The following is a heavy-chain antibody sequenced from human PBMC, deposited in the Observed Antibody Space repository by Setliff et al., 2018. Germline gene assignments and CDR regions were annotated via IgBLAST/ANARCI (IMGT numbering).Heavy chain of an antibody. CDR1: GGSISSGSYY. CDR2: IYYSGST. J-gene: IGHJ6*02. D-gene: IGHD6-13*01. CDR3: ARDEGSSYFYGMDV. V-gene: IGHV4-61*10. Sequence: SETLSLTCTVSGGSISSGSYYWSWIRQPAGKGLEWIGYIYYSGSTNYNPSLQSRVTISVDTSKNQFSLKLSSVTAADTAVYYCARDEGSSYFYGMDVWGQGTTVTVS.